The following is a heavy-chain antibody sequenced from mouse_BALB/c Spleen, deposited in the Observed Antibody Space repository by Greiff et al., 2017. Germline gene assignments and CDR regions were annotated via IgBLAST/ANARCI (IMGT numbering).Heavy chain of an antibody. CDR3: ARGYHEGFAY. CDR2: ISSGSSTI. V-gene: IGHV5-17*02. D-gene: IGHD2-2*01. Sequence: EVHLVESGGGLVQPGGSRKLSCAASGFTFSSFGMHWVRQAPEKGLEWVAYISSGSSTIYYADTVKGRFTISRDNPKNTLFLQMTSLRSEDTAMYYCARGYHEGFAYWGQGTLVTVSA. CDR1: GFTFSSFG. J-gene: IGHJ3*01.